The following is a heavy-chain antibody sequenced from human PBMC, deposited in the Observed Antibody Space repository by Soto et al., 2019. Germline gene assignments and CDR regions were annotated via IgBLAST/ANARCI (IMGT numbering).Heavy chain of an antibody. V-gene: IGHV3-21*01. J-gene: IGHJ4*02. CDR3: ARDWSDYDFWSGTAWTFDY. CDR2: ISSSSSYI. Sequence: PGGSLRPSCAASGFTFSSYSMNWVRHAPGKGLEWVSSISSSSSYIYYADSVKGRFTISRDNAKNSLYLQMNSLRAEDTAVYYCARDWSDYDFWSGTAWTFDYWGQGTLVTVSS. D-gene: IGHD3-3*01. CDR1: GFTFSSYS.